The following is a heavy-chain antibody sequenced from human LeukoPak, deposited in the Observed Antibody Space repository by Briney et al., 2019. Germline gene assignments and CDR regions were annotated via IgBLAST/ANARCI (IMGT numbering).Heavy chain of an antibody. CDR2: ISSSSSTI. Sequence: PGGSQRLSCAASGFTFSSYSMNWVRQAPGKGLEWVSYISSSSSTIYYADSVKGRFTISRDNAKNSLYLQMSSLRAEDTAVYFCARRQVVGGYYYGMDVWGQGSTVTVSS. CDR1: GFTFSSYS. V-gene: IGHV3-48*01. D-gene: IGHD2-15*01. J-gene: IGHJ6*02. CDR3: ARRQVVGGYYYGMDV.